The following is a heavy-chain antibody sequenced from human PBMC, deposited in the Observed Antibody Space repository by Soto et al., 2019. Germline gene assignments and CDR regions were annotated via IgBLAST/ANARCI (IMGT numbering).Heavy chain of an antibody. Sequence: GGSLRLSCAASGFNFSSYSMNWVRQAPGKGLEWVSSISSSSSYIYYADSVKGRFTISRDNAKNSLYLQMNSLRAEDTAVYYCARGPGSSSSSAEVNHWGHGTLVTASS. CDR2: ISSSSSYI. V-gene: IGHV3-21*01. CDR3: ARGPGSSSSSAEVNH. CDR1: GFNFSSYS. J-gene: IGHJ5*02. D-gene: IGHD6-6*01.